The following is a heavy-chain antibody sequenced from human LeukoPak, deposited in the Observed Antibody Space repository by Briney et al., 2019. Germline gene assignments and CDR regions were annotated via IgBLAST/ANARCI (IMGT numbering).Heavy chain of an antibody. Sequence: GGSLRLSCAASGFPFSRDWMHWVRQAPGKGLEWISYISRTGSTTYYGDSVKGRSTISRDNAKNSLFLQLNNLRDEDTAVYFCARDRPGKYYFDSWGQGTLVIVSS. V-gene: IGHV3-48*02. CDR1: GFPFSRDW. CDR2: ISRTGSTT. CDR3: ARDRPGKYYFDS. J-gene: IGHJ4*02. D-gene: IGHD1-14*01.